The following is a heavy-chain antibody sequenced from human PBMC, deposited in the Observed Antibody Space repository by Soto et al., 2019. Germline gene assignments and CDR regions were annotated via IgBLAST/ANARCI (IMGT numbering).Heavy chain of an antibody. V-gene: IGHV3-48*03. D-gene: IGHD3-22*01. CDR2: ISRNGNTI. Sequence: EVQLVESGGGLVQPGGSLRLSCAASGFTFSDYEMNWVRQAPGKGLEWVSYISRNGNTIYYADSVKGRFTISRDNAKNSLYLQMSSLRAEDTAVYYCARDWDDTSGFFYYYHGMDVWGQGTTVTVSS. J-gene: IGHJ6*02. CDR1: GFTFSDYE. CDR3: ARDWDDTSGFFYYYHGMDV.